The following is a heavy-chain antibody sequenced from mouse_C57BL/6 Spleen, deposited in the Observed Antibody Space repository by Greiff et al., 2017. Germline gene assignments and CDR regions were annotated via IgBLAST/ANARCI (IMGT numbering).Heavy chain of an antibody. Sequence: EVKLMESGPELVKPGDSVKISCKASGYSFTGYFMNWVMQSHGKSLEWIGRINPYNGDTFYNQKFKGKATLTVDKSSSTAHMELRSLTSEDSAVYYCARWVPRYFDVWGTGTTVTVSS. CDR1: GYSFTGYF. CDR3: ARWVPRYFDV. J-gene: IGHJ1*03. V-gene: IGHV1-20*01. CDR2: INPYNGDT. D-gene: IGHD6-1*01.